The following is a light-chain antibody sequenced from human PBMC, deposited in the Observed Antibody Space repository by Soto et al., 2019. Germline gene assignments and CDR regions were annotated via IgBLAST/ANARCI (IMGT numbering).Light chain of an antibody. CDR3: SSYTSSRTLV. V-gene: IGLV2-14*01. CDR2: EVS. Sequence: QSALTQPASVSGSPGQSITISCTGTSSDVGAYKYVSWYQQHPGKAPKLMIYEVSNRPSGVSTRFSGSKSGNMASLSISGLQAEDEADYHCSSYTSSRTLVFGGGTKLTVL. CDR1: SSDVGAYKY. J-gene: IGLJ3*02.